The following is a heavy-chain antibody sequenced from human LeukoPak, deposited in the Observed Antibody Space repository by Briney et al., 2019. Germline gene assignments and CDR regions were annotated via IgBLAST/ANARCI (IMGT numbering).Heavy chain of an antibody. J-gene: IGHJ4*02. D-gene: IGHD5-24*01. CDR3: ARDILGDGYAHFDS. CDR2: IFGGGET. Sequence: GGSQRLSCAASGFTVSRNIMLWVRQAPGKGLEWVSVIFGGGETNYADSVKGRFTISRDNSKNMVYLQTNRLRAEDTAVYYCARDILGDGYAHFDSWGQGTLLTVSS. CDR1: GFTVSRNI. V-gene: IGHV3-66*01.